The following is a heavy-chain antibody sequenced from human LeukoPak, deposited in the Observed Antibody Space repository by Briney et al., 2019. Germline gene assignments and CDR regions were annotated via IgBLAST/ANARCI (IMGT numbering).Heavy chain of an antibody. CDR2: IYYSGST. D-gene: IGHD3-10*01. CDR3: ARNGELNYYFDY. Sequence: SETLSLTCTVSGGSISSYYWSWIRQPPGKGLEWIGYIYYSGSTNYNPSLKSRVTISVDTSKNQFSLKLSSVTAADTALYYCARNGELNYYFDYWGQGTLVTVSS. CDR1: GGSISSYY. J-gene: IGHJ4*01. V-gene: IGHV4-59*01.